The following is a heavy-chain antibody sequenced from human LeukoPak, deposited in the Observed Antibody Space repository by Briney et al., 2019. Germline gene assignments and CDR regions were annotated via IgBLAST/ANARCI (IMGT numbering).Heavy chain of an antibody. CDR2: IHYSGIT. J-gene: IGHJ4*02. V-gene: IGHV4-59*01. CDR3: ARGSRAVTTSSNIHPYYFDY. D-gene: IGHD4-17*01. CDR1: GGSISSYY. Sequence: SETLSLTCTVSGGSISSYYWSWIRQPPGKGLEWIGYIHYSGITNYNPSFNSRVTISLDTSKNQFSLKLTSVTAADMAVYYCARGSRAVTTSSNIHPYYFDYWGQGTLVTVSS.